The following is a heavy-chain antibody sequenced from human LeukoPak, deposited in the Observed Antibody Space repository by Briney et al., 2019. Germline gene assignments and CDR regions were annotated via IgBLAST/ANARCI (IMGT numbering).Heavy chain of an antibody. D-gene: IGHD3-10*01. Sequence: ASVKVSCKASGYTFTSYDINWVRQAPGQGLEWMGWMNPNSGNTGYAQKFQGRVTMTRNTSISTAYMELSSLRSEDTAVYYCARGQGSYDAFDIWGQGTMVTVSS. V-gene: IGHV1-8*01. CDR3: ARGQGSYDAFDI. CDR2: MNPNSGNT. CDR1: GYTFTSYD. J-gene: IGHJ3*02.